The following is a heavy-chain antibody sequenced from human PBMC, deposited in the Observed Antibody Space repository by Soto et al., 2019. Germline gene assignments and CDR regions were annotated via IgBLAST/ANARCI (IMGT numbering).Heavy chain of an antibody. Sequence: GGSLRLSCAASGFTFSSYAMSWVRQAPGKGLEWVSAISGSGGSTYYADSVKGWCTISRDNSKNTLYLQMNSLRAEDTAVYYCAKVRKIAARGYFDYWGQGTLVTVSS. D-gene: IGHD6-6*01. J-gene: IGHJ4*02. CDR2: ISGSGGST. V-gene: IGHV3-23*01. CDR3: AKVRKIAARGYFDY. CDR1: GFTFSSYA.